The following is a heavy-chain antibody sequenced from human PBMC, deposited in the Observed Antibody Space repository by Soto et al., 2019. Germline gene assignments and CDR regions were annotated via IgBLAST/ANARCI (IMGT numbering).Heavy chain of an antibody. D-gene: IGHD2-15*01. CDR2: IDPSDSQT. V-gene: IGHV5-10-1*01. CDR1: GYSFAGYW. Sequence: PGESLKISCKGSGYSFAGYWITWVRQKPGKGLEWMGRIDPSDSQTYYSPSFRGHVTISATKSITTVFLQWSSLRASDTAMYYCARDGVDCSGGSCFNAVYYGMDVWGQGTTVTVSS. CDR3: ARDGVDCSGGSCFNAVYYGMDV. J-gene: IGHJ6*02.